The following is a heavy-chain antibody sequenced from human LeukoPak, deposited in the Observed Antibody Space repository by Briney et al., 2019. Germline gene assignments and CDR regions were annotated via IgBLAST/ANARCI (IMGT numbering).Heavy chain of an antibody. CDR1: GFTFSSYD. Sequence: GGSLRLSCAASGFTFSSYDMPWVRQATGKGLEWVSAIGTAGDTYYPGSVKGRFTISRENAKNSLYLQMNSLRAGDTAVYYCARAYCSGGSCYSQAPYYYYGMDVWGQGTTVTVSS. CDR2: IGTAGDT. J-gene: IGHJ6*02. V-gene: IGHV3-13*01. CDR3: ARAYCSGGSCYSQAPYYYYGMDV. D-gene: IGHD2-15*01.